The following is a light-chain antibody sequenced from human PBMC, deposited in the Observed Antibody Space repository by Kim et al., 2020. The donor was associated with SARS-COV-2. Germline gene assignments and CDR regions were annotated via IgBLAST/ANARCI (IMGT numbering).Light chain of an antibody. V-gene: IGLV2-14*03. Sequence: GQSPSTSCTGTSSAVGGYNDASWYQHHPGKPHKLLMYDVSNRPSWVSNRFSGSKSGHTASLTIAGLQAEDEADYYCSSYTSSSWVVGGGTKLTFL. CDR3: SSYTSSSWV. J-gene: IGLJ3*02. CDR2: DVS. CDR1: SSAVGGYND.